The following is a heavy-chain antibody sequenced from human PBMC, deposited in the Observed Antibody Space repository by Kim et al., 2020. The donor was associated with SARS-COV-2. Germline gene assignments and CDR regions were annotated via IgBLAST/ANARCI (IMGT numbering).Heavy chain of an antibody. Sequence: SNTKYYADSVKVRFTISRDNAKNALYLQMNSLRAEDTAVYYCARSSPGMDVWGQGTTVTVSS. D-gene: IGHD3-10*01. J-gene: IGHJ6*02. CDR2: SNTK. CDR3: ARSSPGMDV. V-gene: IGHV3-48*01.